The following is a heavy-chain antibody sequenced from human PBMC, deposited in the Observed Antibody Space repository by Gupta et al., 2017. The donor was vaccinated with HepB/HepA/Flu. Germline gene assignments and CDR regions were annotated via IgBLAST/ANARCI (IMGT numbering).Heavy chain of an antibody. J-gene: IGHJ4*02. CDR1: GGSVSSVSYY. D-gene: IGHD1-26*01. Sequence: QVQLQESVPRLVKPSETLSLTCTVSGGSVSSVSYYWRWIRQSPGKGLEWIVYIYSSGSTKYNPSPKSRVSITRDTPKNKFSLKIMSETAADTAMYYCAGGWGWELNPDYWGQGILVTVSS. CDR2: IYSSGST. CDR3: AGGWGWELNPDY. V-gene: IGHV4-61*01.